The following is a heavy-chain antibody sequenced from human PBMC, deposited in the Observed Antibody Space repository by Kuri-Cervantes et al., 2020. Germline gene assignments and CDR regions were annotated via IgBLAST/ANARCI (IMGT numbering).Heavy chain of an antibody. Sequence: GGSLRLSCTASGFTFGAYAMSWVRQAPGKGLEWVGFIRSRAYGGTTEYAASVKGRFTISRDDSKNIAYLQVDSLKTEDTAVYYCTRDSNAAMDMDSWGQGTLVTVSS. V-gene: IGHV3-49*04. CDR1: GFTFGAYA. CDR3: TRDSNAAMDMDS. J-gene: IGHJ4*02. D-gene: IGHD5-18*01. CDR2: IRSRAYGGTT.